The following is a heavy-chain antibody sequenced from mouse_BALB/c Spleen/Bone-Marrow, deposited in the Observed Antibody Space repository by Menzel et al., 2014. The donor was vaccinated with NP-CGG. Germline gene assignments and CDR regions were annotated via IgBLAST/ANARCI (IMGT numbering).Heavy chain of an antibody. CDR3: ARYRYPGYFDV. CDR2: SRNKANDYTT. CDR1: GFTFSDFY. Sequence: EVQVVESGGGLVQPGGSLRLSCAPSGFTFSDFYMEWVRQPPGKRLEWIAASRNKANDYTTEYSASVKGRFIVSRDTSQSTLYLQMNALRAEDTAIYYCARYRYPGYFDVWGAGTTVTVSS. J-gene: IGHJ1*01. V-gene: IGHV7-1*02. D-gene: IGHD2-14*01.